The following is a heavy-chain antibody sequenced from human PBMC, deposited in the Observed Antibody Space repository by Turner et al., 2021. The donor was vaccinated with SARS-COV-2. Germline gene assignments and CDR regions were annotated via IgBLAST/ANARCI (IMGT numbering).Heavy chain of an antibody. CDR3: ARGSSSGWYKAVDY. J-gene: IGHJ4*02. CDR1: GFTFSSYW. CDR2: INSDGSST. D-gene: IGHD6-19*01. V-gene: IGHV3-74*01. Sequence: EVQLVESGGGLVQPGGSLRFSCAASGFTFSSYWMHWVRQAPGKGLVWVSRINSDGSSTSYADSVKGRFTISRDNAKNTLYLQMNSLRAEDTAVYYCARGSSSGWYKAVDYWGQGTLVTVSS.